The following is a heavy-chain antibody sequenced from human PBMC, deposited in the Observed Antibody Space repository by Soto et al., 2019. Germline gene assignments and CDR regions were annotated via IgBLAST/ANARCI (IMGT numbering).Heavy chain of an antibody. CDR2: IKSRADGGTT. V-gene: IGHV3-15*01. D-gene: IGHD6-19*01. J-gene: IGHJ4*02. Sequence: EVQLVESGGGLVKPGGSLRLSCAASGFTFTKAWMTWVRQTPGKGLELVGRIKSRADGGTTDYAASVKDRFIISRDDSNDTLYLHMNRLKTDDTAVYYCTTASQWLPPYSWGQGALGTVSS. CDR3: TTASQWLPPYS. CDR1: GFTFTKAW.